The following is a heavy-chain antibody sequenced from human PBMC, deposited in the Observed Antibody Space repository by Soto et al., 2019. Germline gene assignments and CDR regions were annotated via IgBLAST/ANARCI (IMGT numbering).Heavy chain of an antibody. D-gene: IGHD3-16*01. CDR1: GYTFTSYA. CDR3: ARDLWGAYVTYYYYCGMDV. CDR2: INAGNGNT. Sequence: QVQLVQSGTEVKKPGASVKVSCKASGYTFTSYAMDWVRQAPGQRLEWMGWINAGNGNTKYSQKFQGRVTITRDTSASTVYMELSSLRSEDTAVYYCARDLWGAYVTYYYYCGMDVWGQGTTVTVSS. J-gene: IGHJ6*02. V-gene: IGHV1-3*01.